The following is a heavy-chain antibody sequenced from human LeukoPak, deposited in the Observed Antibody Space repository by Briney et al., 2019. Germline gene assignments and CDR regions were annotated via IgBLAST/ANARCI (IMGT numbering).Heavy chain of an antibody. CDR3: ARDQRQDIVLMVYAITDPDAFDI. D-gene: IGHD2-8*01. CDR1: GYTFTSYG. Sequence: GASVKVSCKASGYTFTSYGISWVRQAPGQGLEWMGWISAYNGNTNYAQKLQGRVTMTTDTSTSTAYMELRSLRSDDTAVYYCARDQRQDIVLMVYAITDPDAFDIWGQGTMVTVSS. V-gene: IGHV1-18*01. CDR2: ISAYNGNT. J-gene: IGHJ3*02.